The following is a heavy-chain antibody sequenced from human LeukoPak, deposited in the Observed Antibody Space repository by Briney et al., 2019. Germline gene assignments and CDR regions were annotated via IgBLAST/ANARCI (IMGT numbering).Heavy chain of an antibody. D-gene: IGHD6-6*01. V-gene: IGHV4-4*07. CDR1: GGSISSYY. J-gene: IGHJ4*02. CDR3: AREGEYSSSSGAYYFDS. Sequence: SAPLSLPCTVSGGSISSYYWSWIRQPAGKGLEWIGRTYTSGSTNYNPSLKSRVTMSVDTSKNQFSLKLSSVTAADTAVYYCAREGEYSSSSGAYYFDSWGQETLVTVSS. CDR2: TYTSGST.